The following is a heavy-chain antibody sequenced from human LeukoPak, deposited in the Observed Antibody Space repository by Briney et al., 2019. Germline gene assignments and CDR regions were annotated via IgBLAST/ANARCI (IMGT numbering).Heavy chain of an antibody. J-gene: IGHJ6*02. D-gene: IGHD3-10*01. V-gene: IGHV6-1*01. CDR1: GDXVSSNSAA. CDR3: ARDLVDYYGSGSDGMDV. Sequence: SQTLSLTCAISGDXVSSNSAAWNWIRQSPSRGLEWLGRTYYRSKWYNDYAVSVKSRITINPDTSKNQFSLQLNSVTPEDTAVYYCARDLVDYYGSGSDGMDVWGQGTTVTVSS. CDR2: TYYRSKWYN.